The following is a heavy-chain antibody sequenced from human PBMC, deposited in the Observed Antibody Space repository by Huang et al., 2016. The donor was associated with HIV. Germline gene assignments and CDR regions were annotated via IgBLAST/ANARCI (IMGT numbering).Heavy chain of an antibody. CDR1: GFTFSNYW. J-gene: IGHJ5*02. V-gene: IGHV3-7*01. CDR2: IKQDGSET. CDR3: ASQPGP. Sequence: EVQLVESGGGLVQPGGSLRLSCAASGFTFSNYWMSWVRPAPGKGLEWVANIKQDGSETYYVDSGKGRFTISRDNAKNSLYLQMNSLRAEDTAVYYCASQPGPWGQGTLVTVSS.